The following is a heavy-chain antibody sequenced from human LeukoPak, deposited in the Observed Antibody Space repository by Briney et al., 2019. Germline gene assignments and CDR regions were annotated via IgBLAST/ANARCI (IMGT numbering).Heavy chain of an antibody. Sequence: PGGSLRLSCAASGFTFSSYGMHWVRQAPGKGLDWVAFIRYDGSNKYYADSVKGRFTISRDNSKNTLYLQMNSLRAEDTAVYYCAKDYGSAAAGTGDLDYWGQGTLVTVSS. V-gene: IGHV3-30*02. J-gene: IGHJ4*02. D-gene: IGHD6-13*01. CDR3: AKDYGSAAAGTGDLDY. CDR2: IRYDGSNK. CDR1: GFTFSSYG.